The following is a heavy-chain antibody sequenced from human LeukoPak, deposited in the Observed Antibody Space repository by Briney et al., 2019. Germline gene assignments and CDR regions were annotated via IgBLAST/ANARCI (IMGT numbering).Heavy chain of an antibody. Sequence: GGSLRLSCAASGFTFSGYSMNWVRQAPGKGLEWVSSISSSSSYIYYADSVKGRFTISRDNAKNSLYLQMNSLRAEDTAVYYCASDGDGSGSYFDENVFEDWFDPWGQGTLVTVSS. CDR2: ISSSSSYI. CDR3: ASDGDGSGSYFDENVFEDWFDP. V-gene: IGHV3-21*01. CDR1: GFTFSGYS. J-gene: IGHJ5*02. D-gene: IGHD3-10*01.